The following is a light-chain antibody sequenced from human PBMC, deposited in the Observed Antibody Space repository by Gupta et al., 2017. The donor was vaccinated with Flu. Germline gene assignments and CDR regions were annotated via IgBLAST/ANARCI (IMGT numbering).Light chain of an antibody. CDR2: QDT. Sequence: TCTGDKMGDKYACWYQQKPGQSPILVVYQDTKRPSGIPERFSGSNSGNTATLTISGAQAMDEADYYCQAWDSITAGDFGTGTKVTVL. J-gene: IGLJ1*01. CDR3: QAWDSITAGD. CDR1: KMGDKY. V-gene: IGLV3-1*01.